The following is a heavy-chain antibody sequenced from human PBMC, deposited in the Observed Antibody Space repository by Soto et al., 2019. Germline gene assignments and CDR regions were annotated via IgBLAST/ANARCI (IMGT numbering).Heavy chain of an antibody. V-gene: IGHV1-46*01. Sequence: ASVKVSCKASGYTFTSYDINWVRQATGQGLEWMGIMNPSGGSTSYAQKFQGRVTMTRDTSTSTVYMELSSLRSEDTAVYYCARVYDSSGYPFDYWGQGTLVTVSS. CDR1: GYTFTSYD. D-gene: IGHD3-22*01. CDR3: ARVYDSSGYPFDY. CDR2: MNPSGGST. J-gene: IGHJ4*02.